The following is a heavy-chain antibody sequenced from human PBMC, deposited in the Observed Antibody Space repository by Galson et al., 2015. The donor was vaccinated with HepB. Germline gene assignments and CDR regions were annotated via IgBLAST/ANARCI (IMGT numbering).Heavy chain of an antibody. CDR1: GGSISSGDYY. CDR3: ARAILATKKNYFDS. V-gene: IGHV4-30-4*01. CDR2: IYYSGST. J-gene: IGHJ4*02. D-gene: IGHD5-12*01. Sequence: LSLTCSVSGGSISSGDYYWSWIRQPPGKGLEWIGYIYYSGSTYHNPSLKSRVSMAIDTSKNQFSLKVSSVTAADTAVYYCARAILATKKNYFDSWGQGTLVTVSS.